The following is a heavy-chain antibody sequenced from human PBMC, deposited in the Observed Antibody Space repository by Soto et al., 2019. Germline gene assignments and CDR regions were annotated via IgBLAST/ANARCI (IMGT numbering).Heavy chain of an antibody. CDR3: ATDDYYDSSGPNFDY. J-gene: IGHJ4*02. D-gene: IGHD3-22*01. Sequence: ASVKVSCKVSGYTLTELSMHWVRQAPGKGLEWMGGFDPEDGETIYAQKFQGRVTMTEDTSTDTAHMELSSLRSEDTAVYYCATDDYYDSSGPNFDYWGQGTLVTVSS. CDR2: FDPEDGET. CDR1: GYTLTELS. V-gene: IGHV1-24*01.